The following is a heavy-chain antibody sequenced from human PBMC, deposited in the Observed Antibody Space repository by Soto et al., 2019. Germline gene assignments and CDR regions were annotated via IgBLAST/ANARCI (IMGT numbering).Heavy chain of an antibody. Sequence: EVQLVESGGGLVQPGGSLRLSCAASGFTFSSYSMNWVRQAPGKGLERVSYISSSSSTIYYADSVKGRFTISRDNAKNSLYLQMNSLRAEDTAVYYCARDFGSGWSNYYYYYMDVWGKGTTVTVSS. D-gene: IGHD6-19*01. CDR2: ISSSSSTI. CDR1: GFTFSSYS. CDR3: ARDFGSGWSNYYYYYMDV. V-gene: IGHV3-48*01. J-gene: IGHJ6*03.